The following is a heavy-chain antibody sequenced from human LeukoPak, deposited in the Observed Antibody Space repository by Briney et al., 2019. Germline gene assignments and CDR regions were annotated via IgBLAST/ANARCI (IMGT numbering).Heavy chain of an antibody. CDR1: GGSFSGYY. D-gene: IGHD3-9*01. Sequence: PSETLSLTCAVYGGSFSGYYWSWIRQPPGKGLEWIGEINHSGSTNYSPSLKSRVTISVDTSKNQFSLKLSSVTAADTAVYYCARGLRYIAKSLYNWFDPWGQGTLVTVSS. CDR2: INHSGST. V-gene: IGHV4-34*01. J-gene: IGHJ5*02. CDR3: ARGLRYIAKSLYNWFDP.